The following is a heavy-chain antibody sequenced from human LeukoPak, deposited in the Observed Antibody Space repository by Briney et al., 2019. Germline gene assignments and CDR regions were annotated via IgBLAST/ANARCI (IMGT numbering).Heavy chain of an antibody. Sequence: ASVKVSCKASEYTFTGYYMHWVRQAPGQGLEWMGWINTNTGNPTYAQGFTGRFVFSLDTSVSTAYLQISSLKAEDTAVYYCARDLTYYDFWSGLDYWGQGTLVTVSS. D-gene: IGHD3-3*01. V-gene: IGHV7-4-1*02. CDR2: INTNTGNP. CDR3: ARDLTYYDFWSGLDY. J-gene: IGHJ4*02. CDR1: EYTFTGYY.